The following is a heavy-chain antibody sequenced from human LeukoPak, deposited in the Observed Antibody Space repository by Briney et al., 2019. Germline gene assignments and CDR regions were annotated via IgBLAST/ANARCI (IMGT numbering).Heavy chain of an antibody. Sequence: GGSLRLSCAASGFTFSTYGMHWVRQAPGKGLEWVAVISYDGSDKYYADSVKGRFTISRDNSKKTLYLQMNSLRAEDTAVYYCAKDRATSGYTYGYAIDYWGQGTLVTVSS. V-gene: IGHV3-30*18. J-gene: IGHJ4*02. CDR3: AKDRATSGYTYGYAIDY. D-gene: IGHD5-18*01. CDR2: ISYDGSDK. CDR1: GFTFSTYG.